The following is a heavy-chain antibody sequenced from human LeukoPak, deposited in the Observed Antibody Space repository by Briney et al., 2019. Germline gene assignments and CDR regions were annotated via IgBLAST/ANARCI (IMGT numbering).Heavy chain of an antibody. V-gene: IGHV5-51*01. Sequence: GESLKISCKGSGDRFNNYWIAWVRQMPGKGLEWMGIIYPGDSDTRYSPSFQGQVTISADKSISTAYLQWSSLKASDTAMYYCARSRGVTDVVVSKIDAFDIWGQGTMVTVSS. D-gene: IGHD2-21*01. CDR1: GDRFNNYW. J-gene: IGHJ3*02. CDR2: IYPGDSDT. CDR3: ARSRGVTDVVVSKIDAFDI.